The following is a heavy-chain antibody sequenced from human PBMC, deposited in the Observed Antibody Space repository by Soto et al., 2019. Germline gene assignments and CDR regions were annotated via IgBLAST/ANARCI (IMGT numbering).Heavy chain of an antibody. Sequence: GASVKVSCKASGGTFSSYAISWVRQAPGHGLEWMGGIIPIFGTANYAQKFQGRVTITADESTSTAYMELSSLRSEDTAVYYCARSKLLWFGESHYYYYGMDVWGQGTTVTVSS. CDR3: ARSKLLWFGESHYYYYGMDV. CDR2: IIPIFGTA. CDR1: GGTFSSYA. J-gene: IGHJ6*02. V-gene: IGHV1-69*13. D-gene: IGHD3-10*01.